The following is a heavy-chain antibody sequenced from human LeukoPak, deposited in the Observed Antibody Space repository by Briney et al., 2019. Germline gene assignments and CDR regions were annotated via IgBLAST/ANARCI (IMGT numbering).Heavy chain of an antibody. D-gene: IGHD6-19*01. CDR3: ATGSGWYSPDY. CDR1: GFPFTNSP. Sequence: SVKVSCKASGFPFTNSPMQWVRQARGQRLEWMGWIVVGSGNTNYAQKFQERVTITRDMSTSTAYMELSSLRSEDTAVYYCATGSGWYSPDYWGQGTLVTVSS. V-gene: IGHV1-58*02. J-gene: IGHJ4*02. CDR2: IVVGSGNT.